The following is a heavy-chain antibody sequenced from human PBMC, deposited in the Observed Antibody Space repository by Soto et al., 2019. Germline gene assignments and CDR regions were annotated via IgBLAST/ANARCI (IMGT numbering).Heavy chain of an antibody. J-gene: IGHJ4*02. CDR3: ARPSNNYVAH. CDR1: GYSFSNSW. V-gene: IGHV5-51*01. Sequence: GESLKISCKASGYSFSNSWIGWVRQMPGNGLEWMASINPGDSESRYSPSFQGQVTISADKAISTAYLQWNSLKASDTAMYYCARPSNNYVAHWGQGTLVTVSS. CDR2: INPGDSES. D-gene: IGHD4-4*01.